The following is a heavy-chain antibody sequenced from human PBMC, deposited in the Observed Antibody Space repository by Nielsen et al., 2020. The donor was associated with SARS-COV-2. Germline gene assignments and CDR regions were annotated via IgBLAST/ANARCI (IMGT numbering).Heavy chain of an antibody. CDR2: ISGSGGST. Sequence: GGSLRLSCAASGFTFSSYAMSWVRQAPGKGLEWVSAISGSGGSTYYADSVKGRFTISRDNAENSLYMEMVRLRAEDTAVYYCATVGATDYWGQGTLVTVSS. D-gene: IGHD1-26*01. V-gene: IGHV3-23*01. CDR1: GFTFSSYA. CDR3: ATVGATDY. J-gene: IGHJ4*02.